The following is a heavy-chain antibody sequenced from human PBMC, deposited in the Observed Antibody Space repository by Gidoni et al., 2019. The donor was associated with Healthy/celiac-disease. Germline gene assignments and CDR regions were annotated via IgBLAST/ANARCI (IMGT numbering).Heavy chain of an antibody. CDR1: GGSFSGYY. J-gene: IGHJ6*03. D-gene: IGHD1-1*01. CDR3: ARGSRNWNDSYYYYYYMDV. V-gene: IGHV4-34*01. Sequence: QVQLQQWGAGLLKPSETLSLTCAVYGGSFSGYYWSWIRQPPGKGLEWIGEINHSGSTNYNPSLKSRVTISVDTSKNQFSLKLSSVTAADTAVYYCARGSRNWNDSYYYYYYMDVWGKGTTVTVSS. CDR2: INHSGST.